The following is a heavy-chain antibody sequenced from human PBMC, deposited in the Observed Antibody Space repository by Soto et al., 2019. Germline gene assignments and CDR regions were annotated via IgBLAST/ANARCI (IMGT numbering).Heavy chain of an antibody. V-gene: IGHV3-48*01. CDR3: AKPWYYYDSSGYYLYYFDY. D-gene: IGHD3-22*01. CDR1: GFTFNTYN. CDR2: ISSSSSTI. Sequence: PGGSLRLSCAASGFTFNTYNMNWVRHVPGKGLEWVSYISSSSSTIHYADSVEGRFTISRDNAKNSLYLQMSSLRAEDTAVYYCAKPWYYYDSSGYYLYYFDYWGQGTLVTVSS. J-gene: IGHJ4*02.